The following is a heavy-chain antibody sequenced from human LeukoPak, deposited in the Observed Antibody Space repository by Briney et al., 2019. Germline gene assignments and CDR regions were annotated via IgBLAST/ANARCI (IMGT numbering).Heavy chain of an antibody. CDR2: ISWNSGSI. Sequence: GGSLRLSCAASGFTFDDYAMHWVRQAPGKGLEWVSGISWNSGSIGYADSVKGRFTISRDNAKNSLYLQMNSLRAEDTALYYCAKVPGIAVAGAWGQGTMVTVSS. CDR1: GFTFDDYA. J-gene: IGHJ3*01. V-gene: IGHV3-9*01. D-gene: IGHD6-19*01. CDR3: AKVPGIAVAGA.